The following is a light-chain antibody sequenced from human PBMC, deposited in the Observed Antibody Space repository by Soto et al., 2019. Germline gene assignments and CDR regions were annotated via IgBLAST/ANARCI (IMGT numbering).Light chain of an antibody. Sequence: EIVLTQSPGTLSLSPWEVATLSCRASQSMGSNVAWYQQKPGQAPRLLIYGASTRAAGIPARFSGSGSGTEFTLTITSLQSEDFAVYYCQQFHNWPRTFGQGTKVDI. CDR2: GAS. CDR3: QQFHNWPRT. V-gene: IGKV3-15*01. J-gene: IGKJ1*01. CDR1: QSMGSN.